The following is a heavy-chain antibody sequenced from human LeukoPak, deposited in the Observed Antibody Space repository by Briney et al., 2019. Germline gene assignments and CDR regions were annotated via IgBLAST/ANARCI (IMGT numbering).Heavy chain of an antibody. CDR2: IWPGGTRS. CDR3: VRDRNNNYFDY. D-gene: IGHD1-14*01. Sequence: GGSLRLSCTASGFAFRIYGMRWVRQEPGKGLEWVAFIWPGGTRSFYADSVKGRFTISRDDSNNTVYLHMSSLKAEDTALYYCVRDRNNNYFDYWGQGTLLTVSS. J-gene: IGHJ4*02. CDR1: GFAFRIYG. V-gene: IGHV3-33*01.